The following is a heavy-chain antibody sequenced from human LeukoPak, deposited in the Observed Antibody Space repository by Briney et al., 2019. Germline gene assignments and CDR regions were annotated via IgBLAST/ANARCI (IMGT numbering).Heavy chain of an antibody. CDR1: GGSISSGGYY. J-gene: IGHJ4*02. D-gene: IGHD3-9*01. V-gene: IGHV4-31*03. Sequence: SETLSLTCTVSGGSISSGGYYWSWIRQHPGKGLEWIGYIYYSGSTYYNPSLKSRVTISVDTSKNQFSLKLGSVTAADTAVYYCARGYDILTGYYLDYWGQGTLVTVSS. CDR3: ARGYDILTGYYLDY. CDR2: IYYSGST.